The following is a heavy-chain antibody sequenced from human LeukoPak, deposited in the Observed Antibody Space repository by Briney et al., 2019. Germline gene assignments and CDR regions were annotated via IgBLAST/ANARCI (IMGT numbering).Heavy chain of an antibody. V-gene: IGHV4-34*01. CDR2: INHSGSA. CDR1: GGSFSGYY. J-gene: IGHJ4*02. CDR3: ARGVYIAAAQYGY. D-gene: IGHD6-13*01. Sequence: SETLSLTCAVSGGSFSGYYWTWIRQPPGKGLEWIGEINHSGSANYSPSLSSRVTISVDTSKNQFSLKLSSVTAADTAVYYCARGVYIAAAQYGYWGQGTLVTVSS.